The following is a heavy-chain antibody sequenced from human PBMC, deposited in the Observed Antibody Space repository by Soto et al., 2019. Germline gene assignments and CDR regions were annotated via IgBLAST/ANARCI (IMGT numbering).Heavy chain of an antibody. J-gene: IGHJ6*02. CDR1: GYTFTSYG. CDR2: ISAYNGNT. CDR3: ARDGSEWLVPEINYYYYGMDV. Sequence: QVQLVQSGAEVKKPGASVKVSCKASGYTFTSYGISWVRQAPGQGLEWMGWISAYNGNTNYAQKLQGRVTMTTDTSTSTAYMELRSLRSDDTAAYYCARDGSEWLVPEINYYYYGMDVWGQGTTVTVSS. V-gene: IGHV1-18*01. D-gene: IGHD6-19*01.